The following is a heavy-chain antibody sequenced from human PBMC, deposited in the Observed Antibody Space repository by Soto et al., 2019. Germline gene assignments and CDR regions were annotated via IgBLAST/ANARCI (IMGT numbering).Heavy chain of an antibody. J-gene: IGHJ6*02. CDR1: GGSISGINW. V-gene: IGHV4-4*02. Sequence: QVQLQESGPGLVKPSGTLSLTCAVSGGSISGINWWYWVRQPPGKGLGWIGEIYHSGSTHYNPSRKSRVTMSVDKSKNRFSLKLSSVTAADTAVYYCARFGGGMDVWGQGTTVTVSS. D-gene: IGHD3-10*01. CDR2: IYHSGST. CDR3: ARFGGGMDV.